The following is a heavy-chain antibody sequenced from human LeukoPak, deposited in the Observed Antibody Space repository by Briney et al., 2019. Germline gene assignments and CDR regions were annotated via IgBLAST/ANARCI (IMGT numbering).Heavy chain of an antibody. Sequence: PGGSLRLSCTASGFIFSSYWMSWVRQAPGKGLEWVANIKYDGSEKYYVDSVKGRFTTSRDNAKSSLFLQMNSLRAEDTAVYYCAREPPRERWFDTWGQGSLVTVYS. CDR3: AREPPRERWFDT. CDR1: GFIFSSYW. CDR2: IKYDGSEK. J-gene: IGHJ5*02. D-gene: IGHD1-1*01. V-gene: IGHV3-7*03.